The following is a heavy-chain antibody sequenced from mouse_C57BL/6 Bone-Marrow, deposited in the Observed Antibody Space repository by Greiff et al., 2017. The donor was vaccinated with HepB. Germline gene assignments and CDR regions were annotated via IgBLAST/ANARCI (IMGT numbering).Heavy chain of an antibody. V-gene: IGHV5-4*01. CDR3: ARDRVAY. J-gene: IGHJ3*01. Sequence: DVMLVESGGGLVKPGGSLKLSCAASGFTFSSYAMSWVRQTPEKRLEWVATISDGGSYTYYPDNVKGRFTISRDNAKNNLYLQMSHLKSEDTAMYYCARDRVAYWGQGTLVTVSA. CDR2: ISDGGSYT. CDR1: GFTFSSYA. D-gene: IGHD3-3*01.